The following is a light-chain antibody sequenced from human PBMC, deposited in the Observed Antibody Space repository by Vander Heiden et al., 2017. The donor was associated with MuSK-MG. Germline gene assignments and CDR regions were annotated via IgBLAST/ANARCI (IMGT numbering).Light chain of an antibody. J-gene: IGKJ1*01. CDR3: QQYNFDWS. Sequence: DVQMTQSPSTVSASVGDRVTITCRASQSITNWLAWYQQKPGKAPKLLIYKASTLESGVPSRFTGSGSGTEFTLTISSLQPDDFATYYCQQYNFDWSFGQGTKVDIK. CDR2: KAS. V-gene: IGKV1-5*03. CDR1: QSITNW.